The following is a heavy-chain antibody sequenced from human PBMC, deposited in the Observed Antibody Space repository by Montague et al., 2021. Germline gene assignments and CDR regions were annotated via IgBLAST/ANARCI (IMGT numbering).Heavy chain of an antibody. CDR2: IYTGDMT. J-gene: IGHJ4*02. CDR1: GFTVSSNY. D-gene: IGHD6-19*01. Sequence: SLRLSCAVSGFTVSSNYMSWFRQAPGKGLEWVSVIYTGDMTYYADSVKGRFTISRDNSKNTLHLQMNSLRVEDTAVYYCARDVPYSSGWYQDSWGRGTLVIVSS. CDR3: ARDVPYSSGWYQDS. V-gene: IGHV3-53*01.